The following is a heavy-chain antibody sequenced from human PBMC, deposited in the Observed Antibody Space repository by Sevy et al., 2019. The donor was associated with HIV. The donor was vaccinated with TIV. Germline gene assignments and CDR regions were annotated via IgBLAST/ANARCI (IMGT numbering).Heavy chain of an antibody. D-gene: IGHD2-21*01. CDR1: GGSISSSSYY. V-gene: IGHV4-39*01. CDR3: ARLGETGDY. J-gene: IGHJ4*02. Sequence: SETLSLTCTVSGGSISSSSYYWGWIRQPPGKGLEWIGSIYYSGSTYYNPSLKSRVTISVDTSKNQFSLKLSSMTAADTAVYYCARLGETGDYWGQGTLVTVSS. CDR2: IYYSGST.